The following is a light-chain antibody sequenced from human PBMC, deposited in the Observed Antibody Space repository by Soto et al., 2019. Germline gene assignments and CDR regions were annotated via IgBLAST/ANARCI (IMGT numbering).Light chain of an antibody. V-gene: IGKV3-20*01. Sequence: EIVLTQSPGTLSLSPWERANLSCGSIQCVTSNYLAWYQQKPGQAPRLLIFGSSTRATGIPDRFSGSGSGTDFTLTISRLEPEDFAVYYCQQYGSSPPGTFGGGTKVDIK. CDR1: QCVTSNY. CDR3: QQYGSSPPGT. CDR2: GSS. J-gene: IGKJ4*01.